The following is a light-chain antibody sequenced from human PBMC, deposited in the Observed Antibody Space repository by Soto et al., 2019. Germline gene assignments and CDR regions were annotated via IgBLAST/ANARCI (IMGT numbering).Light chain of an antibody. V-gene: IGKV3D-20*02. J-gene: IGKJ1*01. Sequence: EIVLTQSPGTLSLSPGERATLSCRASQSVSSSYLAWYQQKPGQAPRLLIYGASSRATGIPDRFSGSGSGTDFTLTISDLEPADFGLYYCQQRLNWPPGFGQGTKVEIK. CDR2: GAS. CDR3: QQRLNWPPG. CDR1: QSVSSSY.